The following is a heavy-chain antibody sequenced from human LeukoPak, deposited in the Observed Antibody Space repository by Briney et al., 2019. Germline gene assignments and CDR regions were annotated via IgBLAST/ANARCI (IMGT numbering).Heavy chain of an antibody. D-gene: IGHD3-22*01. CDR2: IYYSGST. CDR1: GASISSYY. J-gene: IGHJ5*02. Sequence: SETLSLTCTVSGASISSYYWSWIRQPPGKGLDWIGYIYYSGSTNYNPSLKSRVTISVDTSKNQFSLRLSSVTAADTAVYYCARHRYYYDSSGYYYQPWGQGTLVTVSS. CDR3: ARHRYYYDSSGYYYQP. V-gene: IGHV4-59*01.